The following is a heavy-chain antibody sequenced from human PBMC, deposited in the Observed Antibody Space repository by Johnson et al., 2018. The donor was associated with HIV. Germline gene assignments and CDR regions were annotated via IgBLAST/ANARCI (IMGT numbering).Heavy chain of an antibody. CDR3: VRGGLGYQNFHDPFDV. V-gene: IGHV3-30*02. CDR1: GFSFSSYC. D-gene: IGHD3-16*02. J-gene: IGHJ3*01. CDR2: IRYDGCNK. Sequence: VQLVESGGGVVQPVGSLRLSCAASGFSFSSYCMYWVRQAPGKGLEWVAFIRYDGCNKYYADSVKGRVTISRDKSKNTLYLQMNSLSPEDTALYYCVRGGLGYQNFHDPFDVWGQGTVVTVSS.